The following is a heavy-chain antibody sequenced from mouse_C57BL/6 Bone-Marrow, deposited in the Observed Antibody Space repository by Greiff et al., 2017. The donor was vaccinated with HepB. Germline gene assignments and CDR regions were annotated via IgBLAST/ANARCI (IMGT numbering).Heavy chain of an antibody. CDR2: ISDGGSYT. J-gene: IGHJ3*01. V-gene: IGHV5-4*01. Sequence: EVKLVESGGGLVKPGGSLKLSCAASGFTFSSYAMSWVRQTPEKRLEWVATISDGGSYTYYPDNVKGRFTISRDNAKNNLYLQMSHLKSEDTAMYYCAREGDCGGFAYWGQGTLVTVSA. CDR3: AREGDCGGFAY. CDR1: GFTFSSYA.